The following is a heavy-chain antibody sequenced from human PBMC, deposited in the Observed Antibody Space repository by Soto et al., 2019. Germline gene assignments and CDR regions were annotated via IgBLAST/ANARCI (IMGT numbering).Heavy chain of an antibody. CDR3: ARDLRFVDLNCYFDS. CDR2: ISSTGTTI. J-gene: IGHJ4*02. D-gene: IGHD3-10*01. CDR1: GITFGDYY. V-gene: IGHV3-11*01. Sequence: GGSLRLCCETSGITFGDYYMSWILQAPGRGLEWVSLISSTGTTIYYADSVKGRFTISRDNVRSTLFLMMNNLRSEDTAVYYCARDLRFVDLNCYFDSWGQGTMVTVSS.